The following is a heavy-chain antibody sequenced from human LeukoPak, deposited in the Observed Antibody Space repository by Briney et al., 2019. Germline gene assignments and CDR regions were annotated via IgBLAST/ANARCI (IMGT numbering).Heavy chain of an antibody. V-gene: IGHV4-61*10. J-gene: IGHJ4*02. CDR2: IYYSGST. D-gene: IGHD5-12*01. Sequence: SETLSLTCTVSGGSISSGSYYWGWIRQPAGKGLEWIGYIYYSGSTNYDPSLKSRVAISLDTSRNQFSLKLSSVTAADTAVYYCARAVDFDYWGQGTLVAVSP. CDR1: GGSISSGSYY. CDR3: ARAVDFDY.